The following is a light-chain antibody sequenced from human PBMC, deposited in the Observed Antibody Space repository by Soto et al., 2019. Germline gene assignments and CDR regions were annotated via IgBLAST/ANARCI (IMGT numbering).Light chain of an antibody. CDR2: DAS. Sequence: DIQMTQSPSTLSASVGDSVTITCRAIQSISHWLAWYQQKPGKAPKLLIYDASSLEGGVPSRFSGSGSGTEFTLTISRLQSDDSATYYCQQYNTYSPKWTLGKGNKGDI. V-gene: IGKV1-5*01. CDR1: QSISHW. CDR3: QQYNTYSPKWT. J-gene: IGKJ1*01.